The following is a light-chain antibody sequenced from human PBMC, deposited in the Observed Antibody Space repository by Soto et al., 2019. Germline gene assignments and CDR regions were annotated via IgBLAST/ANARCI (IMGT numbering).Light chain of an antibody. CDR1: SSNIGSNF. CDR2: TNN. CDR3: CSYAGNFIWV. Sequence: QSVLTQPPSASGTPGQRVTISCSGSSSNIGSNFVYWYQHLPGTAPKLLIYTNNQRPSGVPDRFSGSKSGNTASLTISGLQADDEADYYCCSYAGNFIWVFGGGTKVTVL. J-gene: IGLJ3*02. V-gene: IGLV1-44*01.